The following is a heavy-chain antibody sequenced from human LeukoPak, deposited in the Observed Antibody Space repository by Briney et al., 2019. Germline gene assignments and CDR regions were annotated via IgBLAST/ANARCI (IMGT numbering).Heavy chain of an antibody. J-gene: IGHJ3*02. CDR3: ARVGGSFNAFDI. D-gene: IGHD2-15*01. CDR2: IDYSGST. CDR1: GGSISSYY. V-gene: IGHV4-59*01. Sequence: SETLSLTCTVSGGSISSYYWSWIRQPPGKGLEWIGYIDYSGSTNYNPSLKSRVTISVDTSKNQFSLKLSSVTAADPAVYYCARVGGSFNAFDIWGQGTMVTVSS.